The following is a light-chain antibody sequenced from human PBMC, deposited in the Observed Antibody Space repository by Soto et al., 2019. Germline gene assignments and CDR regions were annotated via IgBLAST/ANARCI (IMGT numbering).Light chain of an antibody. CDR3: QQYGSSPRYT. CDR2: GAS. CDR1: QSVTSSY. Sequence: EIVLTQSPGTLSLSPGERATLSCMASQSVTSSYLAWYQQKPGQAPRLLIYGASSRATGIPDRFSGSGSGTEFTLTISRLEPEDFAVYYCQQYGSSPRYTFGQGTKLEIK. J-gene: IGKJ2*01. V-gene: IGKV3-20*01.